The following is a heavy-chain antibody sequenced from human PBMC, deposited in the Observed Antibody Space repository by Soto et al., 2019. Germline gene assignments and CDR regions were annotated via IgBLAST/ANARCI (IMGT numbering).Heavy chain of an antibody. J-gene: IGHJ4*02. CDR2: IYYSGST. CDR1: GGSISSYY. CDR3: ARENYRKNFDY. V-gene: IGHV4-59*01. D-gene: IGHD1-7*01. Sequence: SETLSLTCTVSGGSISSYYWSWIRQPPGKGLEWIGYIYYSGSTNYNPSLKSRVTISVDTSKNQFSLKLSSVTAADTVVYYCARENYRKNFDYWGQGTLVTVSS.